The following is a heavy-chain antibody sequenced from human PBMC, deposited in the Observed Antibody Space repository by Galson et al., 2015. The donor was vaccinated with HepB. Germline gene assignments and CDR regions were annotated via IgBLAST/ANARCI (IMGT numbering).Heavy chain of an antibody. J-gene: IGHJ4*02. CDR2: ISYDGSNK. D-gene: IGHD2-8*01. CDR3: AKEGCTNGVCYMSGY. V-gene: IGHV3-30*18. Sequence: SLRLSCAASGFTFSSYGMHWVRQAPGKGLEWVAVISYDGSNKYYADSVKGRFTISRDNSKNTLYLQMNSLRAEDTAVYYCAKEGCTNGVCYMSGYWGQGTLVTVSS. CDR1: GFTFSSYG.